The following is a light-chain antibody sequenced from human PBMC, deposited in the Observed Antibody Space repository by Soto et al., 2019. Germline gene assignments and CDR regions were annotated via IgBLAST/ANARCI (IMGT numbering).Light chain of an antibody. V-gene: IGKV3-20*01. CDR3: QQYGSSPRT. CDR2: GAS. J-gene: IGKJ1*01. CDR1: RGVSANY. Sequence: ENLLTQSPGTLSLSPGEGATLSCRASRGVSANYLAWYQQKPGQAPTLLIYGASIRAAGIPDRFSGSGSGTDFTLTIRRLEPADFAVYYCQQYGSSPRTFGQGTKVEIK.